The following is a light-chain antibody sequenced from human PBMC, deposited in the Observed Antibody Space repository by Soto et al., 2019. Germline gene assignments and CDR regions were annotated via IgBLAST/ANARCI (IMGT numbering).Light chain of an antibody. CDR2: NAV. V-gene: IGKV3-15*01. Sequence: EIVLTQSPATLSVSPGERATLSCRASQNIDNKLVWYQQKPGQAPSLLLSNAVTRAPGIPARFGGSGFGTEFTLTISSLQPEDFATYYCQQYKSWWPITFGQGTRLEI. CDR3: QQYKSWWPIT. J-gene: IGKJ5*01. CDR1: QNIDNK.